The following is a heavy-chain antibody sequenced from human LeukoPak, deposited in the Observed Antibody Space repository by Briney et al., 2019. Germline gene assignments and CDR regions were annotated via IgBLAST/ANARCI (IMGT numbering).Heavy chain of an antibody. CDR3: ARGQLLLGTGKFDY. J-gene: IGHJ4*02. Sequence: PGGSLRLSCAASGFTFSSYSMNWVRQAPGKGLEWVSSISSSSSYIYYADSVKGRFTISGDNAKNSLYLQMNSLRAEDTAVYYCARGQLLLGTGKFDYWGQGTLVTVSS. CDR1: GFTFSSYS. D-gene: IGHD2-15*01. V-gene: IGHV3-21*01. CDR2: ISSSSSYI.